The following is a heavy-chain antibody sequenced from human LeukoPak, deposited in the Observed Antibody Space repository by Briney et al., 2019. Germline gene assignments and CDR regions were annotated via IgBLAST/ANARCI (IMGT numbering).Heavy chain of an antibody. CDR3: ARGDGGYYYGMDV. V-gene: IGHV3-48*03. D-gene: IGHD3-3*01. Sequence: GGSLRLSCAASGFTFSSYEMNWVRQAPGKGLEWVSYISVSGGTIKYADSVKGRFTISRDNAKNSQYLHLNSLRVEDTAFYYCARGDGGYYYGMDVWGQGTTVTVSS. CDR2: ISVSGGTI. J-gene: IGHJ6*02. CDR1: GFTFSSYE.